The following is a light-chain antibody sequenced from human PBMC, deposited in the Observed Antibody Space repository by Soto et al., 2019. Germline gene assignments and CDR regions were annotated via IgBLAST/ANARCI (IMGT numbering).Light chain of an antibody. V-gene: IGKV1-5*03. Sequence: DIQMTQSPSTLSASVGDRVTITCLASQSISSWLAWYQQKPGKAPNLLIYKASSVESGVPSRFSGSGSGTEFTLTISSLQPDDFATYYCQQYHSYPLTFGGGTKVEIK. CDR1: QSISSW. CDR3: QQYHSYPLT. J-gene: IGKJ4*01. CDR2: KAS.